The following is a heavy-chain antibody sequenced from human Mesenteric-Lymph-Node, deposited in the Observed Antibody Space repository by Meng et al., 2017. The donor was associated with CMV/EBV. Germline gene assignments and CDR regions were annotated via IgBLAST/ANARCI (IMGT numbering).Heavy chain of an antibody. CDR2: INWNGGST. CDR1: GFTFSSYW. J-gene: IGHJ4*02. V-gene: IGHV3-20*04. CDR3: ARGWYSKGDY. Sequence: GGSLRLSCAASGFTFSSYWMTWVRQAPGKGLEWVSGINWNGGSTGYADSVKGRFTISRDNAKNSLYLQMNSLRAEDTALYYCARGWYSKGDYWGQGTLVTVSS. D-gene: IGHD4-11*01.